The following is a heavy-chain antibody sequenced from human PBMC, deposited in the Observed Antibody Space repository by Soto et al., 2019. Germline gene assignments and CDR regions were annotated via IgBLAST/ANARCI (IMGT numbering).Heavy chain of an antibody. J-gene: IGHJ6*02. CDR1: GFSISGFY. CDR2: IKPNTDDT. D-gene: IGHD2-15*01. V-gene: IGHV1-2*02. CDR3: ARSPYSLEADGQHYYYGMDL. Sequence: ASVKVSCKPSGFSISGFYLHWVRQAPGQGVEWMGWIKPNTDDTGYAQKFQGRVTLTWDTSSSAGYLDLSRLRSDDTAVYYCARSPYSLEADGQHYYYGMDLWGLGTTVTVSS.